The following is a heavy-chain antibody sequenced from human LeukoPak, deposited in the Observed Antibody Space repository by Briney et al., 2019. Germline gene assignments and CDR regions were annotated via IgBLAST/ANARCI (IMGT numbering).Heavy chain of an antibody. Sequence: ASVKVSCKASGYTFTSYDINWVRQATGQGLEWMGWMNPNSGNTGYAQKFQGRVTMTTDTSTSTAYMELRSLRSDDTAVYYCARAEDGSGSSDYWGQGTLVTVSS. CDR2: MNPNSGNT. CDR1: GYTFTSYD. D-gene: IGHD3-10*01. CDR3: ARAEDGSGSSDY. V-gene: IGHV1-8*01. J-gene: IGHJ4*02.